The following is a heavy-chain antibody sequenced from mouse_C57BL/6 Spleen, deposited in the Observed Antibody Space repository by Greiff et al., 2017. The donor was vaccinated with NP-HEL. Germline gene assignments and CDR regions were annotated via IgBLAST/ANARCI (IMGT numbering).Heavy chain of an antibody. V-gene: IGHV5-17*01. D-gene: IGHD2-2*01. Sequence: EVQLVESGGGLVKPGGSLKLSCAASGFTFSDYGMHWVRQAPEKGLEWVAYISSGSSTIYYADTVKGRFTISRDNAKNTLFLQRTSLRSEDTAMYYCARRYYGYYFDYWGQGTTLTVSS. CDR2: ISSGSSTI. CDR3: ARRYYGYYFDY. CDR1: GFTFSDYG. J-gene: IGHJ2*01.